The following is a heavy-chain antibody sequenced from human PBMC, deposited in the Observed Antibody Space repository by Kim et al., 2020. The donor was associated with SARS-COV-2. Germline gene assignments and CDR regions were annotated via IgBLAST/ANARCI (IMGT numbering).Heavy chain of an antibody. V-gene: IGHV3-11*06. Sequence: GKGRFTISRDNDKNSLYLQMNSLRAEDTAVYYCARDLSGSYYRLGRSFDYWGQGTLVTVSS. J-gene: IGHJ4*02. CDR3: ARDLSGSYYRLGRSFDY. D-gene: IGHD1-26*01.